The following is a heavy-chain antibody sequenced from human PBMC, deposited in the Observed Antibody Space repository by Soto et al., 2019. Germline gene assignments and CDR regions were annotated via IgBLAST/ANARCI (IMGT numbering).Heavy chain of an antibody. CDR2: INPNSGGT. J-gene: IGHJ6*02. D-gene: IGHD3-16*01. V-gene: IGHV1-2*04. CDR3: ARVGVGLASLAYYGMDV. CDR1: GYTFIGYY. Sequence: ASVKVSCKASGYTFIGYYIHWVRQAPGQGLEWMGWINPNSGGTNYAQRFQGWVTMTRDRSISTAYMELSRLKSDDTAVYYCARVGVGLASLAYYGMDVCGQGTTVTV.